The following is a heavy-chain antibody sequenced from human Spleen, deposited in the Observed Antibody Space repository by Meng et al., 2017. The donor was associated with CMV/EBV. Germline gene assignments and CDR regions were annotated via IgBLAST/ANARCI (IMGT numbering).Heavy chain of an antibody. CDR1: GFTFSSYA. V-gene: IGHV3-23*01. CDR3: ARNWNAPWY. CDR2: SSGTST. J-gene: IGHJ4*02. D-gene: IGHD1-1*01. Sequence: GSLRLSCAASGFTFSSYAMRWVRQAPGKGMEWVSSSGTSTYYADSVKGRFTVSRDNSKNTLYLQMNSLRAEDTAVYYCARNWNAPWYWGQGTLVTVSS.